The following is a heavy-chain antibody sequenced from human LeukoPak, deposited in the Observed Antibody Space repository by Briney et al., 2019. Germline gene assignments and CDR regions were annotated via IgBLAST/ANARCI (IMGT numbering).Heavy chain of an antibody. CDR3: ARDLAAARLDF. CDR2: IWYDGSQE. V-gene: IGHV3-33*01. D-gene: IGHD6-6*01. CDR1: GFTFSNHG. Sequence: GGSLRLSYSASGFTFSNHGMHWVRQAPGKGLECVANIWYDGSQEYYADTVKSRFTISRDISKNTLYLQMNRLRAEETAVYYCARDLAAARLDFRGQGTLVTVSS. J-gene: IGHJ4*02.